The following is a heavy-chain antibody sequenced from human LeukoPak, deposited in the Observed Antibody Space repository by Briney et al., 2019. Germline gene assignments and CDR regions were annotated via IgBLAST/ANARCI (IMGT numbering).Heavy chain of an antibody. CDR3: ARHPPSSGYYYFYFDY. D-gene: IGHD3-22*01. V-gene: IGHV4-38-2*01. CDR2: IYHSGST. Sequence: SETLSLTCAVSGYSISSGYYWGWIRQPPGKGLEWIGSIYHSGSTNYNPSLKSRVTISVDTSKNQFSLKLSSVTAADTAVYYCARHPPSSGYYYFYFDYWGQGTLVTVSS. CDR1: GYSISSGYY. J-gene: IGHJ4*02.